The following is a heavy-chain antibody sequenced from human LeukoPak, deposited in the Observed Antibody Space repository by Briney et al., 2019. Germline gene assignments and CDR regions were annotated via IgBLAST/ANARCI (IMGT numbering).Heavy chain of an antibody. Sequence: SETLSLTCTVSGGSISSNTYYWGWIRRPPGKGLEWIGNIHSSGSTYYNPSLKSRVTISVDTSKNQFSLNLSSLTAADTAVYYCATSDTVSTYNWFDPWGQGTLVTVSS. J-gene: IGHJ5*02. D-gene: IGHD5/OR15-5a*01. CDR1: GGSISSNTYY. CDR3: ATSDTVSTYNWFDP. V-gene: IGHV4-39*01. CDR2: IHSSGST.